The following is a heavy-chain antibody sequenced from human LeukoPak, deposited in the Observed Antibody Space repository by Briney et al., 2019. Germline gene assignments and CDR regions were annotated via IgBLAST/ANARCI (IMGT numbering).Heavy chain of an antibody. J-gene: IGHJ4*02. CDR1: GFTFSSYS. CDR2: ISSSSSYI. CDR3: ARRPRAAAGANHYFDY. V-gene: IGHV3-21*01. Sequence: GGSLRLSCAASGFTFSSYSMNWVRQAPGKGLEWVSSISSSSSYIYYADSVKGRFTISRDNAKNSLYLQMNSLRAEDTAVYYCARRPRAAAGANHYFDYWGQGTLVTVSS. D-gene: IGHD6-25*01.